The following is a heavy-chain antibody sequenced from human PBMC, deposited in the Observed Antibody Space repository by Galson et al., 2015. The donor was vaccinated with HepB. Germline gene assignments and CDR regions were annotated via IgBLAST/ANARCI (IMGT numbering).Heavy chain of an antibody. V-gene: IGHV3-53*01. D-gene: IGHD7-27*01. CDR3: AQLGTGY. J-gene: IGHJ4*02. CDR1: GFSVYSNY. CDR2: IYSSSGST. Sequence: SLRLSCAASGFSVYSNYMNWVRQAPGKGLEWVSLIYSSSGSTNYADFVRGRFTISRDTSKNTVYLQMSRLRADDTAMYYCAQLGTGYWGRGTLVTVSS.